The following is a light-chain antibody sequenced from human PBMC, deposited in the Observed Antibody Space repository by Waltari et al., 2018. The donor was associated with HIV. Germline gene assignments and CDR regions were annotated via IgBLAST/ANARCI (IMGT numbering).Light chain of an antibody. V-gene: IGLV10-54*01. Sequence: QAGLTQPPSVSKGLRQTATLTCTGNSNNVGYQGAAWLQQHQGHPPKLLSYRNNNRPSGISERLSAARSGNAASLTITGHQPEDEADYYCSAWDSSLSAWVFGGGTKLTVL. CDR1: SNNVGYQG. CDR2: RNN. J-gene: IGLJ3*02. CDR3: SAWDSSLSAWV.